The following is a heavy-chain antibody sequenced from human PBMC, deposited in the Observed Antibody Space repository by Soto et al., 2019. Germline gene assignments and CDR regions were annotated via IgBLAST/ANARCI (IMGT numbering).Heavy chain of an antibody. Sequence: SETLCLTCTVSGGSISSYYWSWIRQPPGKGLEWIGNIYYSGSTYYNPSLKSRVTISVDTSKNQFSLRLSSVTAADTAVYYCARLRRDGQTGYAFDIWGQGTMVTVSS. D-gene: IGHD4-17*01. CDR2: IYYSGST. CDR1: GGSISSYY. J-gene: IGHJ3*02. CDR3: ARLRRDGQTGYAFDI. V-gene: IGHV4-59*04.